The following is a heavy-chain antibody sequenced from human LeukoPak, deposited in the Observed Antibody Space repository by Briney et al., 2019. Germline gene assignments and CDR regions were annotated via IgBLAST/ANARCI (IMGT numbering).Heavy chain of an antibody. J-gene: IGHJ4*02. CDR1: GGSISSYY. V-gene: IGHV4-59*01. Sequence: PSETLSLTCTVSGGSISSYYWSWIRQPPGKGLEWIGYIYYSGSTNYNPSLKSRVTISVDTSKNQFSLKLSSVTAADTAVYYCARELTTQYCSSTSCPGGFDYWGQGTLVTVSS. CDR3: ARELTTQYCSSTSCPGGFDY. D-gene: IGHD2-2*01. CDR2: IYYSGST.